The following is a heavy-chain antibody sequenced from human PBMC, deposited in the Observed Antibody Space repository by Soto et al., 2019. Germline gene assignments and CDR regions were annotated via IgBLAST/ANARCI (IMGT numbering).Heavy chain of an antibody. Sequence: QVQLVQSGTEVTKPGSSVQVSCKVSGDTFRSNGISWVRQVPGQGLDWMGGIIPIFGTVNYALKFLGRVTITADKSTNTALMGLRCLRPVDTGVYFCARDVSVTGMTTILVSWGQVTVVTVSP. J-gene: IGHJ4*02. CDR1: GDTFRSNG. D-gene: IGHD4-4*01. CDR2: IIPIFGTV. CDR3: ARDVSVTGMTTILVS. V-gene: IGHV1-69*14.